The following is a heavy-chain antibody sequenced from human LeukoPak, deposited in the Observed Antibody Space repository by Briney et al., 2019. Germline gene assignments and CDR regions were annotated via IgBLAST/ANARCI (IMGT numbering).Heavy chain of an antibody. Sequence: GGSLRLSCAASGFTFSSYAMSWVRQAPGKGLEWVSAISGSGGSTYYADSVKGRFTISRDNSKYTLYLQMNSLRAEDTAVYYCAKGRIDYGDYVYFDYWGQGTLVTVSS. CDR3: AKGRIDYGDYVYFDY. V-gene: IGHV3-23*01. J-gene: IGHJ4*02. D-gene: IGHD4-17*01. CDR1: GFTFSSYA. CDR2: ISGSGGST.